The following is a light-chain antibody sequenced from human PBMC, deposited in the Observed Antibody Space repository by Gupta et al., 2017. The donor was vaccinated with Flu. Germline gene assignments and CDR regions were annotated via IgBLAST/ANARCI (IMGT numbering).Light chain of an antibody. CDR3: QASDSSRM. V-gene: IGLV3-1*01. J-gene: IGLJ3*02. Sequence: SYQLTQPPSVSVSPGQTTSITCSGDKLGDKFACWYQKKQGQSPVLGIYQDSTRPSGIPERFSGSNYATTVTITMRGTEAVDESYYSSQASDSSRMFGGGTKLTVL. CDR2: QDS. CDR1: KLGDKF.